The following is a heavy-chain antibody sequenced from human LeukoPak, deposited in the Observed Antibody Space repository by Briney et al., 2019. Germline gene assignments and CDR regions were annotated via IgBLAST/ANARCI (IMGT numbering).Heavy chain of an antibody. Sequence: PGGSLRLSCAASGFTFSSYEMNWVRQAPGKGLEWVSYISSGSTIYYADSVKGRFTISRDNAKNSLYLQMNSLRAEDTAVYYCALSGYSSTWSAFDYWGQGTLVTVSS. CDR1: GFTFSSYE. V-gene: IGHV3-48*03. J-gene: IGHJ4*02. CDR3: ALSGYSSTWSAFDY. CDR2: ISSGSTI. D-gene: IGHD6-13*01.